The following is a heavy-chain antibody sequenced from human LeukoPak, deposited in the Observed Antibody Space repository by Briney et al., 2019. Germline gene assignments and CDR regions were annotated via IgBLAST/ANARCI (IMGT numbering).Heavy chain of an antibody. CDR1: GGSISSGSYY. CDR3: AGGGWSQFDY. V-gene: IGHV4-61*02. CDR2: IYTSEST. Sequence: SQTLSLTCTVSGGSISSGSYYWSWIRQPAGKGLEWIGRIYTSESTNYNPSLKSRVTISVDTSKNQFSLKLSSVTAADTAVYYCAGGGWSQFDYWGQGTLVTVSS. J-gene: IGHJ4*02. D-gene: IGHD6-19*01.